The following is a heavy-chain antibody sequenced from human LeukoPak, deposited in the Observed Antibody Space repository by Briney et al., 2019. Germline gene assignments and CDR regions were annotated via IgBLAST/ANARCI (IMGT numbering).Heavy chain of an antibody. D-gene: IGHD1-26*01. CDR2: MNPNSGNT. J-gene: IGHJ4*01. CDR1: GYTFTTYD. Sequence: ASVKVSCKASGYTFTTYDINWVRQATGQGREWMGWMNPNSGNTGYAQKFQGRVTITRNTSISTAYMELSSLRSEDTAVYYCAREHSGSYPDHWGHGTLVTVSS. CDR3: AREHSGSYPDH. V-gene: IGHV1-8*03.